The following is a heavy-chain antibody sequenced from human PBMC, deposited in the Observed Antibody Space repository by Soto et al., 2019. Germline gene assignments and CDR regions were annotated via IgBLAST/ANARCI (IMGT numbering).Heavy chain of an antibody. CDR2: ISYDGSNK. CDR1: GFTFSSYA. CDR3: ADSTGAFDI. V-gene: IGHV3-30-3*01. J-gene: IGHJ3*02. D-gene: IGHD3-22*01. Sequence: QVQLVESGGGVVQPGRSLRLSCAASGFTFSSYAMHWVRQAPGKGLEWVAVISYDGSNKYYADSVKGRFTISRDNSKNTLYLQMNSLRAEDTAVYYCADSTGAFDIWGLGTMVTVSS.